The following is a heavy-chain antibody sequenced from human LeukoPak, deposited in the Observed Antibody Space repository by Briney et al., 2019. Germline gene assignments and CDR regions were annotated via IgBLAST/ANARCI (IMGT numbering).Heavy chain of an antibody. V-gene: IGHV4-4*02. CDR3: AGSSGWYGFGY. CDR1: GGSISSSNW. D-gene: IGHD6-19*01. J-gene: IGHJ4*02. Sequence: SETLSHTRAVSGGSISSSNWWSWVRQPPGKGLEWIGEIYHSGSTNYNPSLKSRVTISVDTSKNQFSLKLSFVTAADAAVYYCAGSSGWYGFGYWGQGMLVTVSS. CDR2: IYHSGST.